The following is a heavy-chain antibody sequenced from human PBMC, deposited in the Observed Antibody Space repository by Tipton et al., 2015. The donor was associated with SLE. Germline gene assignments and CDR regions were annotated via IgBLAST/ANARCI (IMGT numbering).Heavy chain of an antibody. CDR3: ARGGYYYDNEGPDY. Sequence: TLSLTCSVSGGSISISGHFWGWVRQPPGKGLEWIGSLYYTGSTYYNPSLQSRVTISADTSKKQFSLHLSSVTAADTAVYYCARGGYYYDNEGPDYWGQGTRVTVSS. CDR1: GGSISISGHF. V-gene: IGHV4-39*07. CDR2: LYYTGST. J-gene: IGHJ4*02. D-gene: IGHD3-22*01.